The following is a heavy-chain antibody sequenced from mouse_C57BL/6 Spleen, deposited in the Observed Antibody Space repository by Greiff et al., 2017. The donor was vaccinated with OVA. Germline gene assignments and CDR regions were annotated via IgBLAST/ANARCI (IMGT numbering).Heavy chain of an antibody. Sequence: VQLQPSWAELVQPAASVKLSCTASGFTFTDYYMHWVKQSPEQGLEWIGRIDPEDGETKYAPNFQGKATITADTSSNTAYLQLSSLTSEDTADYYCASFYYSAMDYWGQGTTVTVSS. CDR2: IDPEDGET. CDR3: ASFYYSAMDY. CDR1: GFTFTDYY. D-gene: IGHD2-12*01. V-gene: IGHV14-2*01. J-gene: IGHJ4*01.